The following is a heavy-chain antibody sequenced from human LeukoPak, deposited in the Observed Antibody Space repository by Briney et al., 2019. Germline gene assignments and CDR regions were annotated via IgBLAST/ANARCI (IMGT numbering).Heavy chain of an antibody. CDR2: FYTSGST. J-gene: IGHJ5*02. CDR3: ARDLSSGWFNWFDP. CDR1: GGSISSGSYY. V-gene: IGHV4-61*02. D-gene: IGHD6-19*01. Sequence: PSQTLSLTCTVSGGSISSGSYYWSWIRQPAGTGLEWIGRFYTSGSTNYDPSLKSRVTISVDTSKSQFSLKLSSVTAADTAVYYCARDLSSGWFNWFDPWGQGTLVTVSS.